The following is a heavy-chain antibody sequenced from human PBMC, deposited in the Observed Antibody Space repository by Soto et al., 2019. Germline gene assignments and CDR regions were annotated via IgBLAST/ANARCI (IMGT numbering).Heavy chain of an antibody. D-gene: IGHD3-22*01. V-gene: IGHV4-59*01. J-gene: IGHJ4*02. CDR1: GGSISSYC. CDR3: ARVISPVYYDSSRSPFGFDY. CDR2: IDYSGST. Sequence: SETLSLTCTVSGGSISSYCWSWIRQPPGKGLEWIGYIDYSGSTNYNPSLKSRVTISVDTSKNQFSLKLSSVTAADTAVYYCARVISPVYYDSSRSPFGFDYWGQGTLVTVS.